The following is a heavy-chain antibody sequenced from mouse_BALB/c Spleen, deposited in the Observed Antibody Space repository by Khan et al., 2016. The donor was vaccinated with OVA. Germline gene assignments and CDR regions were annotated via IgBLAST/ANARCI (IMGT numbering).Heavy chain of an antibody. CDR1: GYSFTAYY. CDR3: ARGYDFVAH. V-gene: IGHV1-19*01. Sequence: EVQLQQSGPDLVKPGASVKMSCKASGYSFTAYYINWVKLSQGQSLESIGRMNPNTTYTHYNQKFKDKALLIVDTSSSTAYMELRSLTSEDSAVYYCARGYDFVAHWGQGTLVTVSA. CDR2: MNPNTTYT. D-gene: IGHD2-2*01. J-gene: IGHJ3*01.